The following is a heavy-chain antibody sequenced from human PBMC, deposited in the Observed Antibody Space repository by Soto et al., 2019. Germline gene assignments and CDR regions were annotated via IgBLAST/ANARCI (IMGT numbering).Heavy chain of an antibody. J-gene: IGHJ6*02. CDR2: IYYSGST. CDR3: ARDPPATRHGMDV. Sequence: PSETLSLTCTVSCGSISSSSYYWGWIRQPPGKGLEWIGSIYYSGSTYYNPSLKSRVTISVDTSKNQFSLKLSSVTAADTAVYYCARDPPATRHGMDVWGQGTTVTVSS. V-gene: IGHV4-39*02. CDR1: CGSISSSSYY.